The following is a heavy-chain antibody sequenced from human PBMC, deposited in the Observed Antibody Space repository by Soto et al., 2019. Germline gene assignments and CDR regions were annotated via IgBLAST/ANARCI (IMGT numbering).Heavy chain of an antibody. Sequence: EVQLVESGGGLVQPGRSLRLSCAASGFTFDDYAMHWVRQAPGKGLEWVSGISWNSGSIGYADSVKGLFTISRDNAKNSLYLQMNSLRAEYTALYYCARGSWNDKYYFDYWVQGTLVTVSS. V-gene: IGHV3-9*01. D-gene: IGHD1-1*01. CDR2: ISWNSGSI. J-gene: IGHJ4*02. CDR3: ARGSWNDKYYFDY. CDR1: GFTFDDYA.